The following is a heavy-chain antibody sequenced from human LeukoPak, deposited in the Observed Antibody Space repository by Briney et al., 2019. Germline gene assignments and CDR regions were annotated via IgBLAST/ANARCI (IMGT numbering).Heavy chain of an antibody. CDR1: GGSISSSNW. CDR3: ARDTDTMVRGAQGH. J-gene: IGHJ4*02. D-gene: IGHD3-10*01. V-gene: IGHV4-4*02. CDR2: IYHSGST. Sequence: SETLSLTCAVSGGSISSSNWWSWVRQPPGKGLEWIGEIYHSGSTNYNPSLKSRVTISVDKSKNQFSLKLSSVTAADTAVYYCARDTDTMVRGAQGHWGQGTLVTVSS.